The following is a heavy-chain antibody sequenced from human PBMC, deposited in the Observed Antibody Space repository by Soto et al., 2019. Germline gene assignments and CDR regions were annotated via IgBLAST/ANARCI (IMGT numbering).Heavy chain of an antibody. V-gene: IGHV1-69*06. CDR3: ARDMTRTVVPYFDF. CDR1: GGTFSNYV. Sequence: QVQLVQSGAEVKKPGSSVKVSCKASGGTFSNYVVNWVRQAPGQGLEWMGRIIPISGAANYAQKFQGRVTITADNSTSTSYMELISLRSEDTAVYYCARDMTRTVVPYFDFWGQGTLVTVSS. D-gene: IGHD1-7*01. J-gene: IGHJ4*02. CDR2: IIPISGAA.